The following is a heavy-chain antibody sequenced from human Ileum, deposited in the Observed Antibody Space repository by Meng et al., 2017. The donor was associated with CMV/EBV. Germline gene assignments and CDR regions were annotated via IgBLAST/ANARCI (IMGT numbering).Heavy chain of an antibody. D-gene: IGHD2-2*03. V-gene: IGHV4-34*01. Sequence: QLQLQQGGAGLSKPSETLSLTSTVYGGSFSDYYWAWIRQPQGKGLEGIAELHPSGIANYNPSLQSRVTISADMSNNQFSLKLTSVTAADTAVYYCSRGLDNHKIGVHWGPGTLVTVSS. CDR2: LHPSGIA. CDR1: GGSFSDYY. CDR3: SRGLDNHKIGVH. J-gene: IGHJ4*02.